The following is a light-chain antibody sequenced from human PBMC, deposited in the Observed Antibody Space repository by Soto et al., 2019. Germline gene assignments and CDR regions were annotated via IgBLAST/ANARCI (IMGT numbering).Light chain of an antibody. CDR1: SSDVGGYNY. CDR3: TSYAGGNNV. V-gene: IGLV2-8*01. J-gene: IGLJ1*01. CDR2: EVN. Sequence: QSVLTQPPSASGSPGQSVTISCTGTSSDVGGYNYVSWYQQYPGKVPNLMVYEVNKRPSGVPDRFSGSKSGNTASLTVSGLQAEDEADYYCTSYAGGNNVFGTGTKLTVL.